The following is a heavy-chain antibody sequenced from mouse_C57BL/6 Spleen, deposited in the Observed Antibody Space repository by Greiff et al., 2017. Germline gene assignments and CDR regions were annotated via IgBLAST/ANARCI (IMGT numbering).Heavy chain of an antibody. CDR3: TRSGELGLDY. V-gene: IGHV1-15*01. CDR1: GYTFTDYE. D-gene: IGHD4-1*01. CDR2: IDPETGGT. Sequence: QVQLQQSGAELVRPGASVTLSCKASGYTFTDYEMHWVKQTPVHGLEWIGAIDPETGGTAYTQKFKGKAILTADKSSSTAYMELRSLTSEDSAVYYCTRSGELGLDYWGQGTTLTVSS. J-gene: IGHJ2*01.